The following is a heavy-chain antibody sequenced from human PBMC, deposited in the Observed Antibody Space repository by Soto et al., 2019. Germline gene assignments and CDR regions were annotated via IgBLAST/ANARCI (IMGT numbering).Heavy chain of an antibody. Sequence: GESLKISCKGSGYSFTSYWISWVRQMPGKGLEWMGRIDPSDSYTNYSPSFQGHVTISADKSISTAYLQWSSLKASDTAMYYCASMYYYDSSGYLNAFDIWGQGTMVTGSS. CDR1: GYSFTSYW. V-gene: IGHV5-10-1*01. D-gene: IGHD3-22*01. J-gene: IGHJ3*02. CDR2: IDPSDSYT. CDR3: ASMYYYDSSGYLNAFDI.